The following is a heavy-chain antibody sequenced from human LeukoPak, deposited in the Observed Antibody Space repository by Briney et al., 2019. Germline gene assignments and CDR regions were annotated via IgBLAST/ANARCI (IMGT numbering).Heavy chain of an antibody. CDR2: INPSGGST. D-gene: IGHD6-19*01. CDR1: GYTFTSYY. V-gene: IGHV1-46*01. J-gene: IGHJ6*03. Sequence: ASVKVSCKASGYTFTSYYMHWVRQAPGQGLEWMGIINPSGGSTSYAQKFQGRVTMTRDMSTSTVYMELSRLRSDDTAVYYCARGLGQWLVPHYYYMDVWGKGTTVTISS. CDR3: ARGLGQWLVPHYYYMDV.